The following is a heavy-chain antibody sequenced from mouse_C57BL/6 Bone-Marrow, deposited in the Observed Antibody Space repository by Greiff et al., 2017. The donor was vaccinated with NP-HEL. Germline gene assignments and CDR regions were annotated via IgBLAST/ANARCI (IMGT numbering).Heavy chain of an antibody. CDR3: ARWLFAY. Sequence: VQLQQSGPELVKPGASVKISCKASGYAFSSSWMNWVKQGPGKGLEWIGRIYPGDGDTNYNGKFKGKATLTADKSSSTAYMQLSSLTSEDSAVYFCARWLFAYWGQGTLVTVSA. V-gene: IGHV1-82*01. CDR1: GYAFSSSW. CDR2: IYPGDGDT. J-gene: IGHJ3*01.